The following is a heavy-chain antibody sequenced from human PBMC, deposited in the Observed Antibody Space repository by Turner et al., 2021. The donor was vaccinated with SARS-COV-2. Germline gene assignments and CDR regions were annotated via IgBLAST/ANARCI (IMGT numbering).Heavy chain of an antibody. CDR3: AKDGYDGIYCSGGSCYSGWFDP. J-gene: IGHJ5*02. CDR1: GFTFSSYV. Sequence: EVQLLESGGGLVQPGGSLRLSFAASGFTFSSYVMSWVRQAPGKGLEWVSAMSGSGGRTYYADSVKGRFTISRDNSKNTLYLQMNSLRAEDTAVYYCAKDGYDGIYCSGGSCYSGWFDPWGQGTLVTVSS. CDR2: MSGSGGRT. V-gene: IGHV3-23*01. D-gene: IGHD2-15*01.